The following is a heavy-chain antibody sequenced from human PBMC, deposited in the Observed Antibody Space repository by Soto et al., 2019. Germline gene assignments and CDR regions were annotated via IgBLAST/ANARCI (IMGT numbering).Heavy chain of an antibody. Sequence: ESGPTLVNRTQTPTLTCTFSGFSLSTSGVGVGWIRQPPGKALEWLALIYWDDDKRYSPSLKSRLTITKDTSKKQVVLTMTNIDPVYTATYYSAHCIQYYYDCSTYHLLQTLDYWGQGTLVTVSS. V-gene: IGHV2-5*02. CDR1: GFSLSTSGVG. D-gene: IGHD3-22*01. CDR2: IYWDDDK. CDR3: AHCIQYYYDCSTYHLLQTLDY. J-gene: IGHJ4*02.